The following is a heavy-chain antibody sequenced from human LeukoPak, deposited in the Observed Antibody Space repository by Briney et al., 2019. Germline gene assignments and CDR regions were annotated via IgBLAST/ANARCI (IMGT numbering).Heavy chain of an antibody. Sequence: SETLSLTCTVSGGSISSYYWSWIRQPPGKGLEWIGYIYYSGSTNYNPSLKSRVTISVDTSKNQFSLKLSSVTAADTAVYYCASGAGEAYAFDIWGQGTVVTVSS. CDR2: IYYSGST. J-gene: IGHJ3*02. CDR3: ASGAGEAYAFDI. CDR1: GGSISSYY. D-gene: IGHD3-16*01. V-gene: IGHV4-59*01.